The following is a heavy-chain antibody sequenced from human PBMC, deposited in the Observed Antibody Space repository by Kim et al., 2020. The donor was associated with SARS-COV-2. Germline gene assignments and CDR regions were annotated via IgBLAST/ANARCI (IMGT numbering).Heavy chain of an antibody. CDR3: ARAGRGYSYDLVHFDY. CDR1: GYTFTSYA. D-gene: IGHD5-18*01. J-gene: IGHJ4*02. V-gene: IGHV7-4-1*02. Sequence: ASVKVSCKASGYTFTSYAMNWVRQAPGQGLEWMGWINTNTGNPTYAQGFTGRFVFSLDTSVSTAYLQISSLTAEDTAVYYCARAGRGYSYDLVHFDYWGQGTLVTVPS. CDR2: INTNTGNP.